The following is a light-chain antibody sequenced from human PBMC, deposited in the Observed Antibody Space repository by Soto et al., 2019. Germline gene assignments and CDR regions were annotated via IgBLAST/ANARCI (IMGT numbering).Light chain of an antibody. CDR2: GAS. V-gene: IGKV3-15*01. CDR1: QSISSN. J-gene: IGKJ1*01. Sequence: EIVMTQSPATLSVSPGERATLSCRASQSISSNLVWYQQKAGQAPRLLIYGASTRATGIPARFSGSGSGTEFTLTISSLQSEDLALYYCQQYDNWPTLGQGTKVDIK. CDR3: QQYDNWPT.